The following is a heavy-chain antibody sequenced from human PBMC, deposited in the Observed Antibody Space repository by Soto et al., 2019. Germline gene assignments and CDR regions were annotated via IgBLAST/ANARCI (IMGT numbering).Heavy chain of an antibody. D-gene: IGHD2-2*01. CDR1: GGSISSYY. CDR3: ARYAVVVPAAPYCMDL. J-gene: IGHJ6*02. Sequence: QVQLQESGPGLVKPSETLSLTCTVSGGSISSYYWSWIRQPPGKGLEWIGYIHYSGSPKYNPSLKSRVTISVDTSKNHFPLKLNSVTAADTAVYYCARYAVVVPAAPYCMDLWGQGTTVTVSS. CDR2: IHYSGSP. V-gene: IGHV4-59*08.